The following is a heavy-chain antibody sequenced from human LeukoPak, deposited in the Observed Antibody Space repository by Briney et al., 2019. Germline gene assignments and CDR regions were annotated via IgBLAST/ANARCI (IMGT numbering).Heavy chain of an antibody. J-gene: IGHJ4*02. D-gene: IGHD3-22*01. CDR1: GFTFSDYG. CDR2: IWHDGSKK. V-gene: IGHV3-33*06. Sequence: GGSLRLSCAASGFTFSDYGVYWVRQAPGKGLEWVAVIWHDGSKKYHAGSVKGRFTISRDNSKNTLYLQMNSLRAEDSAVYYCAKDSSYYYLDYWGQGTLVTVSS. CDR3: AKDSSYYYLDY.